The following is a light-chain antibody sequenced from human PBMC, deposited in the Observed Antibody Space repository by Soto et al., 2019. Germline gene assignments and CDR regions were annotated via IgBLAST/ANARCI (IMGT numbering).Light chain of an antibody. CDR2: GAS. CDR3: QQYGTSEII. J-gene: IGKJ5*01. V-gene: IGKV3-20*01. CDR1: ESVQFNY. Sequence: EIVLTQSPGTLSFSAGERSTLSCRCSESVQFNYVAWYQQKPGQAPRLLIYGASSRASGIPDRFSGSGSGTDFTLTISRLETEDFAVFYCQQYGTSEIIFGQGTRLETK.